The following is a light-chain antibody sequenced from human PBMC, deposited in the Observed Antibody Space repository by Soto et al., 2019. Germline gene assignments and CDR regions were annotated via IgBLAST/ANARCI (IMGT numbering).Light chain of an antibody. J-gene: IGLJ2*01. CDR2: DVT. CDR1: SSDIGVYNY. Sequence: QSVLTQPASVSGSPGQSITISCTGTSSDIGVYNYASWYQQHPGKAPKLMIYDVTKRPSGVSNRFSGSKSGNTASLTISGRQTEDEADYYCTSYRGSGSFEVFGGGTKLTVL. CDR3: TSYRGSGSFEV. V-gene: IGLV2-14*01.